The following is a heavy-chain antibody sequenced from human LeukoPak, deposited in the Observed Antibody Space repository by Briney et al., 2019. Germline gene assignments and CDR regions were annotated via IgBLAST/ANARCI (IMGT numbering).Heavy chain of an antibody. D-gene: IGHD3-22*01. J-gene: IGHJ4*02. Sequence: SETLSLTCAVYGGSFSGYYWSWLRQPPGKGLEWIGEINHSGSTNYNPSLKSRVTISVDTSKNQFSLKLSSVTAADTAVYHCARGGGITMIVVVTAPFDCWGQGTLVTVSS. V-gene: IGHV4-34*01. CDR1: GGSFSGYY. CDR3: ARGGGITMIVVVTAPFDC. CDR2: INHSGST.